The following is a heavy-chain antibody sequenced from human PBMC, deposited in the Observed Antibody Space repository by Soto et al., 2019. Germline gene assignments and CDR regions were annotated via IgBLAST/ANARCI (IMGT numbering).Heavy chain of an antibody. CDR3: ASAAVTGTAGLDF. V-gene: IGHV1-2*02. CDR1: GYTFSGFY. D-gene: IGHD6-19*01. Sequence: QVLLLQSGAEVKKPGASVKVSCKASGYTFSGFYMHWVRQAPGQGLELMGWINPNSGGTKSAEKFQGRVTMTRATSISTAYMELSRLTSDDTAVYYCASAAVTGTAGLDFWGQGTQVTVSS. CDR2: INPNSGGT. J-gene: IGHJ4*02.